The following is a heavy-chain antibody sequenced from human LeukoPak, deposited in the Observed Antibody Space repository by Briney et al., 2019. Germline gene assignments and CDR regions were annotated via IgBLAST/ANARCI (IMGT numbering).Heavy chain of an antibody. J-gene: IGHJ6*02. V-gene: IGHV7-4-1*02. CDR1: GYTFTSYA. CDR2: INTNTGNP. D-gene: IGHD3-3*01. CDR3: ARDLAQSDDFWSGYYYYGMDV. Sequence: ASVKVSCKASGYTFTSYAMNWVRQAPGQGLGWMGWINTNTGNPTYAQGFTGRFVFSLDTSVSTAYLQISSLKAEDTAVYYCARDLAQSDDFWSGYYYYGMDVWGQGTTVTVSS.